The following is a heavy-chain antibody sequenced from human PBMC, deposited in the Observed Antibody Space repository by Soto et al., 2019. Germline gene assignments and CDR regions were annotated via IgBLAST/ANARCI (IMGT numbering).Heavy chain of an antibody. D-gene: IGHD1-20*01. Sequence: GASVKVSCKASGGTFSSYTISWVRQAPGQGLEWMGRIIPILGIANYAQKFQGRVTITADTSTSTAYMELRSLRSDDTAVYYCARDQKEYNWNPGPFDYWGQGTLVTVSS. V-gene: IGHV1-69*04. CDR1: GGTFSSYT. CDR2: IIPILGIA. CDR3: ARDQKEYNWNPGPFDY. J-gene: IGHJ4*02.